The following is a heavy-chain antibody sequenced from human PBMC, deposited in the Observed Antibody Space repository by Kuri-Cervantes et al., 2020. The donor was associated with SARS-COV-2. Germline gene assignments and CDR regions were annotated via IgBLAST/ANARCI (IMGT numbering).Heavy chain of an antibody. CDR2: IYYSGST. Sequence: SETLSLTCTVSGGSISSSSYYWGWIRQPPGKGLEWIGSIYYSGSTYYNPSLKSRVTISVDTSKNQFSLKLSSVTAADTAVYYCARDTGFLEWLDLGYWGQGTLVTVSS. D-gene: IGHD3-3*01. J-gene: IGHJ4*02. CDR1: GGSISSSSYY. CDR3: ARDTGFLEWLDLGY. V-gene: IGHV4-39*02.